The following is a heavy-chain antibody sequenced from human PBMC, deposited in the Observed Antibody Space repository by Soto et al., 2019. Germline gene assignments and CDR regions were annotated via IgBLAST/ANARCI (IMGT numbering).Heavy chain of an antibody. CDR3: AHPRGYGVFDAYDI. CDR2: ISGSGSDT. CDR1: GFTFSTYA. V-gene: IGHV3-23*01. J-gene: IGHJ3*02. Sequence: PGGSLRLSCAASGFTFSTYAMSWVRQAPGKGLEWVSAISGSGSDTSHADSVKGRFTISRDNSISTLFLQMNSLRTEDTAVYYCAHPRGYGVFDAYDIWGQGALVTVSS. D-gene: IGHD2-8*01.